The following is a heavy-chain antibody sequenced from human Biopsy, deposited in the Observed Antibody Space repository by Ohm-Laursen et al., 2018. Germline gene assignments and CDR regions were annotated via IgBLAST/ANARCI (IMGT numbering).Heavy chain of an antibody. CDR3: AKSAYCTIKCRSFDP. V-gene: IGHV3-23*01. J-gene: IGHJ5*02. D-gene: IGHD2-8*01. CDR1: GFTFSSNV. Sequence: SLRLSCAASGFTFSSNVMSWVRQAPGRGLGWVSTINHSGRDTYYADSVKGRFTISRDNFQNTLYLQMNGLRADDTAVYYCAKSAYCTIKCRSFDPWGQGTLVTVSS. CDR2: INHSGRDT.